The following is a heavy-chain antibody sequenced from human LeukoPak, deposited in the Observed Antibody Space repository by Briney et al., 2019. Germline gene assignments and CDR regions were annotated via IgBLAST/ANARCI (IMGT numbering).Heavy chain of an antibody. V-gene: IGHV3-9*01. CDR2: ISWNSGSI. D-gene: IGHD1-26*01. J-gene: IGHJ3*01. CDR1: GFTFDDYA. Sequence: GGSLRLSCAASGFTFDDYAMHWVRQAPGKGLEWVSGISWNSGSIGYADSVKGRFTISRDNAKNSLYLQMNSLRVEDTALYYCAKDRGGSSELGDAFDVWGQGTMVRVSS. CDR3: AKDRGGSSELGDAFDV.